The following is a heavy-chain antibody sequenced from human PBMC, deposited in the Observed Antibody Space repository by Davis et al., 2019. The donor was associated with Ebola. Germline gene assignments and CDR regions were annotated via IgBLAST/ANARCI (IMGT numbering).Heavy chain of an antibody. D-gene: IGHD2-8*01. J-gene: IGHJ4*02. V-gene: IGHV1-8*01. CDR1: GYTFTNYD. CDR2: LNPNSGNT. Sequence: ASVKVSCKTSGYTFTNYDINWVRQATGQGLEWMGWLNPNSGNTDSTHKFQGRLAMTKNISIGTAYMELSTLTSEDTAVYYCARRVYSRSGFDSWGQGTLVTVSS. CDR3: ARRVYSRSGFDS.